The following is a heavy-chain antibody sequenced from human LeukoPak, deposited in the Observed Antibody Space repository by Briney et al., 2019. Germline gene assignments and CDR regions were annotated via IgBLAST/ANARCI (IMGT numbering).Heavy chain of an antibody. Sequence: PSETLSLTCTVSGGSISSYYWTWIRQPPGKGLEWIGYIYYSGSTNYNPSLKSRVTISVDTSKNQFSLKLSSVTAADTAVYYCARHKDYYYSYMDVWGKGTTVTISS. J-gene: IGHJ6*03. CDR1: GGSISSYY. V-gene: IGHV4-59*08. CDR2: IYYSGST. CDR3: ARHKDYYYSYMDV.